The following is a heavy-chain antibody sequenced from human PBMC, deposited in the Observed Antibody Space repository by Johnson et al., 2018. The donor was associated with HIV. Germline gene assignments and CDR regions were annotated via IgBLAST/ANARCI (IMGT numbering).Heavy chain of an antibody. CDR1: GFTFDDYG. CDR3: AKDMVRGFWGDAFDI. V-gene: IGHV3-20*04. J-gene: IGHJ3*02. Sequence: VQLVESGGGVVRPGGSLRLSCAASGFTFDDYGMSWVRQAPGKGLEWVSGINWNGGSTYSADSVKGRFTISRDNSKNTLYLQMNSLRAEDTAVYYCAKDMVRGFWGDAFDIWGQGTMVTVSS. D-gene: IGHD3-10*01. CDR2: INWNGGST.